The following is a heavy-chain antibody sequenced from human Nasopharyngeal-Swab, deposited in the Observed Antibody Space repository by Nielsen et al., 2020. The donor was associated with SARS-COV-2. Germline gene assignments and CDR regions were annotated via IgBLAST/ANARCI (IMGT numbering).Heavy chain of an antibody. CDR2: IAHDASNE. D-gene: IGHD6-19*01. CDR3: AREGYRSGRAGIFDI. CDR1: GFTFSSFG. Sequence: GESLKISCAASGFTFSSFGMHWVRQAPGKGLEWVAFIAHDASNEYYGDSVKGRFTLSRDNSKNTVYLQMNSLRAEDTAVYFCAREGYRSGRAGIFDIWGQGTLVTVSS. V-gene: IGHV3-30*03. J-gene: IGHJ4*02.